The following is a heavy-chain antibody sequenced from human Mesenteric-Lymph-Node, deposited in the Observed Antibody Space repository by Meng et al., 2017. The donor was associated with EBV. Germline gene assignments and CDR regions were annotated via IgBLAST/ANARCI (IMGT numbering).Heavy chain of an antibody. V-gene: IGHV4-4*02. CDR1: GGSISSSYW. J-gene: IGHJ5*02. Sequence: QRQLPEPGPGLVKPSGTLSLPCAVSGGSISSSYWWIWVRQPPGKGLEWIGEIYHSGSTNYNPSLKSRVTISLDKSKNQFSLKLSSVTAADTAVYYCARAPLYGDNDWFDPWGQGTLVTVSS. CDR3: ARAPLYGDNDWFDP. D-gene: IGHD4-17*01. CDR2: IYHSGST.